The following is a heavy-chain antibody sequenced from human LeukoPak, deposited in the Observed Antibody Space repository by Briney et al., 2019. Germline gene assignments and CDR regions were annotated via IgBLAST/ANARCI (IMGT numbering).Heavy chain of an antibody. J-gene: IGHJ4*02. CDR1: GGSISSGGYS. CDR2: IHHSGST. V-gene: IGHV4-30-2*01. Sequence: PSQTLSLTCAVSGGSISSGGYSWSWIRQPPGKGLEWIGYIHHSGSTYYNPSLKSRVTISVDRSKNQFSLKLSSVTAADTAVYYCARSDYGSGSNYFDYWGQGTLVTVSS. D-gene: IGHD3-10*01. CDR3: ARSDYGSGSNYFDY.